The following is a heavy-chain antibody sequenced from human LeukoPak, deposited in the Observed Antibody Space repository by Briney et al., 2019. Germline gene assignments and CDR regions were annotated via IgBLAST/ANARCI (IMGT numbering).Heavy chain of an antibody. CDR1: GFTFDDYG. CDR2: ISGSGGST. CDR3: AKELGLRSDY. Sequence: AGGSLRLSCAASGFTFDDYGMSWVRQAPGKGLEWVSAISGSGGSTYYADSVKGRFTISRDNSKNTLYLQMNSLRAEDTAVYYCAKELGLRSDYWGQGTLVTVSS. J-gene: IGHJ4*02. V-gene: IGHV3-23*01. D-gene: IGHD7-27*01.